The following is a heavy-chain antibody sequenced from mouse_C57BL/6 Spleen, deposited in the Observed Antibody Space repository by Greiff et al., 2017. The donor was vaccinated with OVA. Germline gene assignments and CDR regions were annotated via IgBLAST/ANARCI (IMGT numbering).Heavy chain of an antibody. CDR1: GFTFSDYG. CDR2: ISSGSSTI. D-gene: IGHD2-5*01. V-gene: IGHV5-17*01. Sequence: EVQRVESGGGLVKPGGSLKLSCAASGFTFSDYGMHWVRQAPEKGLEWVAYISSGSSTIYYADTVKGRFTISRDNAKNTLFLQMTSLRSEYTAMYYCARWGAYYSNYDAMDYWGQGTSVTVSS. J-gene: IGHJ4*01. CDR3: ARWGAYYSNYDAMDY.